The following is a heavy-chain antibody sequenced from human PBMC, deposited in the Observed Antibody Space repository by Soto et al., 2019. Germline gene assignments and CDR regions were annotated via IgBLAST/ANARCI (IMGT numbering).Heavy chain of an antibody. CDR1: GFTFGNYG. D-gene: IGHD1-20*01. Sequence: QVQLVESGGGVVQPGTSPKLSCAASGFTFGNYGMHWVRQAPGKGLEWVALIWYDGTNQNYADSVKGRFTISRDNSKNTLYLQMNTLRAEDAAVYYCVRDGLTGTSLVLDSWGQGTLVSVSS. V-gene: IGHV3-33*01. CDR2: IWYDGTNQ. CDR3: VRDGLTGTSLVLDS. J-gene: IGHJ5*01.